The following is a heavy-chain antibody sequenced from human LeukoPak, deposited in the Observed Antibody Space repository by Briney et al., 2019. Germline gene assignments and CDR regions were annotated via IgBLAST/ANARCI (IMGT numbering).Heavy chain of an antibody. V-gene: IGHV4-30-4*08. J-gene: IGHJ4*02. CDR3: ARVVDYASPGFDY. CDR2: IYYRGST. D-gene: IGHD2-2*01. Sequence: TSQTLSLTCTVSGGSIGSGDYYWSWIRQPPGKGLEWIGYIYYRGSTYYNPSLKSRVTISVDTSKNQFSLKLSSVTAADTAVYYCARVVDYASPGFDYWGRGTLVTVSS. CDR1: GGSIGSGDYY.